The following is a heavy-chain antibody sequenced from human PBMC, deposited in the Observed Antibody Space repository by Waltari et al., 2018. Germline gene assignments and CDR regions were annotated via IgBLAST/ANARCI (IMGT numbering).Heavy chain of an antibody. CDR3: ALGGDYGDYYFDY. CDR2: INPNSGGT. V-gene: IGHV1-2*06. D-gene: IGHD4-17*01. CDR1: GYTFTGYY. Sequence: QVQLVQSGAEVKKPGASVKVSCKASGYTFTGYYMHWVRQAPGQGLEWMGRINPNSGGTNYAQKFQGRVTITTDESTSTAYMELSSLRSEDTAVYYCALGGDYGDYYFDYWGQGTLVTVSS. J-gene: IGHJ4*02.